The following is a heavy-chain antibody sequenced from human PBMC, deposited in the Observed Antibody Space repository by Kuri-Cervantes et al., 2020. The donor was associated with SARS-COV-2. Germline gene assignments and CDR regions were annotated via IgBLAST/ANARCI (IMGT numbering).Heavy chain of an antibody. V-gene: IGHV3-21*01. Sequence: GESLKISCAASGFTFSSYSMNWVRQAPGKGLEWVSSISSSSSYIYYADSVKGRFTISRDNAKNSLYLQMNSLRAKDTAVYYCARTDPQLPHLIYWGQGTPVTVSS. CDR3: ARTDPQLPHLIY. D-gene: IGHD1-14*01. J-gene: IGHJ4*02. CDR2: ISSSSSYI. CDR1: GFTFSSYS.